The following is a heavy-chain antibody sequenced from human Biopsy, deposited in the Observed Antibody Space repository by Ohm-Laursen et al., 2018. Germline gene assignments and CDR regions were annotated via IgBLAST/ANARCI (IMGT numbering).Heavy chain of an antibody. CDR2: VYYSGTT. CDR3: TRATNSTGWPYYYFYGMDI. Sequence: GTLSLTCTVSGGSISSDWWSWIPQTPGKGLEWSGDVYYSGTTTYNPSLRSRVTISVDTSMNQIPLRLQSVTAADTAIYYCTRATNSTGWPYYYFYGMDIWGQGTTVTVSS. V-gene: IGHV4-59*01. D-gene: IGHD2/OR15-2a*01. CDR1: GGSISSDW. J-gene: IGHJ6*02.